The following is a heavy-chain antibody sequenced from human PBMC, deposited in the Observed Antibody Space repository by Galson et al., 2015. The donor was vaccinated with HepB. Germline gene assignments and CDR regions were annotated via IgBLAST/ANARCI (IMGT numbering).Heavy chain of an antibody. CDR3: VRGGSYYGSGTFSPFDF. CDR1: GFIFSHFD. CDR2: VLYDGSQK. Sequence: CAASGFIFSHFDMHWVRQAPGKGLEWVAIVLYDGSQKHYADSVKGRFIISRDNSNNMVNLQMNDLRSEDTAVYYCVRGGSYYGSGTFSPFDFWGQGTLVAVSS. J-gene: IGHJ5*01. V-gene: IGHV3-30*03. D-gene: IGHD3-10*01.